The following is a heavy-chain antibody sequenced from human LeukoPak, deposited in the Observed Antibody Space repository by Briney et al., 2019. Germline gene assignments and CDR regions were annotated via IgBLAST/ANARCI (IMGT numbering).Heavy chain of an antibody. CDR2: INNDGDKR. CDR3: ARGANYPDY. D-gene: IGHD3-10*01. V-gene: IGHV3-21*04. J-gene: IGHJ4*02. CDR1: GFTFSDYG. Sequence: GGSLRLSCAASGFTFSDYGMHWVRRPPGKGLEWIASINNDGDKRYYADSVKGRFIISRDNAKKSLSLQMNSLTADDTAVYFCARGANYPDYWGQGTLVTVSS.